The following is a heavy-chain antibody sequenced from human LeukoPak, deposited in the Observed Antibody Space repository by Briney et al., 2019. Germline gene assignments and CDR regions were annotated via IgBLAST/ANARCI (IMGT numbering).Heavy chain of an antibody. Sequence: SETLSLTCAVYGGSFSGYYWSWIRQPPGKGLEWIGEINHNGSTYYNPPHKSRLTITVDTSNNHFSLKLSSVTAADTPVYYCASWGGNRQSSAWYAPLNWFDPWGQGILVTVSS. D-gene: IGHD6-19*01. CDR2: INHNGST. J-gene: IGHJ5*02. CDR3: ASWGGNRQSSAWYAPLNWFDP. V-gene: IGHV4-34*01. CDR1: GGSFSGYY.